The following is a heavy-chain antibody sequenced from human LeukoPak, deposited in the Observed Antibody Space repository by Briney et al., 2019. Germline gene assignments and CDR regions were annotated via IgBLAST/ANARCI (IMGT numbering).Heavy chain of an antibody. CDR2: SCSSGST. V-gene: IGHV4-59*08. CDR1: GGSISSNC. D-gene: IGHD6-13*01. CDR3: ARHQHQLVTGYDY. Sequence: SETLSLTCTVSGGSISSNCWNWIRQPPGKGLEWIGYSCSSGSTNSNPPLMSRVTISVDASKKQFSLRLISVTAADTSVYYCARHQHQLVTGYDYWGQGTLVTVSS. J-gene: IGHJ4*02.